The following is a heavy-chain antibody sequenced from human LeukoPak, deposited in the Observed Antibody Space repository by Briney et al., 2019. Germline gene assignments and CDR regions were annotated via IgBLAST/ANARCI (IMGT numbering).Heavy chain of an antibody. CDR3: AKGGSSDYYYYYYMDV. Sequence: GGSLRLSCAASGFTFDDYAMHWVRQAPGKGLEWVSGISWNSGSIGYADSVKGRFTISRDNAKDSLYLQMSSLRAEDMALYYCAKGGSSDYYYYYYMDVWGKGTTVTVSS. D-gene: IGHD6-6*01. CDR2: ISWNSGSI. V-gene: IGHV3-9*03. J-gene: IGHJ6*03. CDR1: GFTFDDYA.